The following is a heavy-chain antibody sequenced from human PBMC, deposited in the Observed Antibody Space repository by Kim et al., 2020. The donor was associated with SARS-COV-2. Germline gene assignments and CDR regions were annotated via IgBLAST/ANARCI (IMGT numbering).Heavy chain of an antibody. D-gene: IGHD7-27*01. CDR1: GFSFNSYW. CDR2: IHSDGSST. V-gene: IGHV3-74*01. CDR3: ARGRGWGNFDY. J-gene: IGHJ4*02. Sequence: GGSLRLSCAGSGFSFNSYWMHWVRQAPGKGLVLVSRIHSDGSSTTYADSVKGRFTISRDNAKNTLYLQMNSLRAEDTAVYYCARGRGWGNFDYWGQGTLVTVSS.